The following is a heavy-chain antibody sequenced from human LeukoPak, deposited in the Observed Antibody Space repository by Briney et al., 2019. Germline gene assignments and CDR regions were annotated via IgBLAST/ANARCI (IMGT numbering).Heavy chain of an antibody. V-gene: IGHV4-59*08. CDR3: ARHPFCDGFDV. CDR2: IFNTGHT. CDR1: GGSISTFY. Sequence: SETLSLTCNVSGGSISTFYWSWIRQPPGKGLEWIAYIFNTGHTNYNPSLKGRFTISVDTSKNQFSLKLNSVTAADTAVYYCARHPFCDGFDVWGHGTMVTVSS. J-gene: IGHJ3*01.